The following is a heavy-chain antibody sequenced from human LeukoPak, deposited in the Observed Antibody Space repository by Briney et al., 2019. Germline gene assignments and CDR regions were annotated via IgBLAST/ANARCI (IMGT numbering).Heavy chain of an antibody. CDR2: IIPIFGTA. CDR1: GYTFTGYY. Sequence: VASVKVSCKASGYTFTGYYMHWVRQAPGQGLEWMGGIIPIFGTANYAQKFQGRVTITADESTSTAYMELSSLRSEDTAVYYCAREVSGSYYHDAFDIWGQGTMVTVSS. D-gene: IGHD3-10*01. V-gene: IGHV1-69*13. CDR3: AREVSGSYYHDAFDI. J-gene: IGHJ3*02.